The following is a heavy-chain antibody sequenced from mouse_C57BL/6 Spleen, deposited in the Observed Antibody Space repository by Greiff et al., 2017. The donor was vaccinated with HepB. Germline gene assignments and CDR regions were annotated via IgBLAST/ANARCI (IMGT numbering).Heavy chain of an antibody. CDR1: GFTFSDYY. CDR3: ARHGTTVVPFDY. CDR2: ISNGGGST. Sequence: DVKLVESGGGLVQPGGSLKLSCAASGFTFSDYYMYWVRQTPEKRLEWVAYISNGGGSTYYPDTVKGRFTISRDNAKNTLYLQMSRLKSEDTAMYYCARHGTTVVPFDYWGQGTTLTVSS. V-gene: IGHV5-12*01. J-gene: IGHJ2*01. D-gene: IGHD1-1*01.